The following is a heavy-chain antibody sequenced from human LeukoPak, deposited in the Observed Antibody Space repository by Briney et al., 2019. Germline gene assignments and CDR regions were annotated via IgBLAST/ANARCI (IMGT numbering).Heavy chain of an antibody. Sequence: SETLSLTCAVYGGPFSGYYWSWIRQPPGKGLEWIGEINHSGSTNYNPSLKSRVTISVDTSKNQFSLKLSSVTAADTAVYYCARAARGYSYGWFDPWGQGTLVTVSS. J-gene: IGHJ5*02. CDR1: GGPFSGYY. V-gene: IGHV4-34*01. D-gene: IGHD5-18*01. CDR2: INHSGST. CDR3: ARAARGYSYGWFDP.